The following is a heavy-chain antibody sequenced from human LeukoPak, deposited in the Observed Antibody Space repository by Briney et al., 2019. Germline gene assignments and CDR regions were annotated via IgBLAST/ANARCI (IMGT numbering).Heavy chain of an antibody. Sequence: EPPLIYSKGSGYRPTSYWIGRAHHMPRKDLAGLRLIYSGDSDTRYSPSFRGQVTISAEKSISTAYLQWSSLKASDTAMYYCARRGGRYSVQNFDYWGQGTLVIVSS. J-gene: IGHJ4*02. V-gene: IGHV5-51*07. D-gene: IGHD1-26*01. CDR2: IYSGDSDT. CDR3: ARRGGRYSVQNFDY. CDR1: GYRPTSYW.